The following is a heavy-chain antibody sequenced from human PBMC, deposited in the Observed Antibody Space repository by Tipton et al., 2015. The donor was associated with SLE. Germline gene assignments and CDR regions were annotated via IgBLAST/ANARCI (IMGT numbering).Heavy chain of an antibody. D-gene: IGHD3-10*01. CDR3: VKDLVPDY. J-gene: IGHJ4*02. Sequence: GSLRLSCAASGFTVSSNYMSWVRQAPGKGLEWVSVIYSGGSTYYADSVKGRFTISRDNSKNTLYLQMSSLRAEDTAVYYCVKDLVPDYWGQGTLVTVSS. CDR2: IYSGGST. V-gene: IGHV3-66*02. CDR1: GFTVSSNY.